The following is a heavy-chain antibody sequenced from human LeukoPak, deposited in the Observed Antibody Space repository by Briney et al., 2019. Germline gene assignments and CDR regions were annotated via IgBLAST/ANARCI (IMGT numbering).Heavy chain of an antibody. D-gene: IGHD6-13*01. J-gene: IGHJ3*02. CDR3: ARDIEAPGIAFDI. CDR1: GFTFSDHH. Sequence: PGGSLSLSCAASGFTFSDHHMDWVRQAPGKGLEWVANIKQDGSEKYYVDSVKGRFTISRDNAKNSLYLQMNSLRAEDTAVYYCARDIEAPGIAFDIWGQGTMVTVSS. CDR2: IKQDGSEK. V-gene: IGHV3-7*04.